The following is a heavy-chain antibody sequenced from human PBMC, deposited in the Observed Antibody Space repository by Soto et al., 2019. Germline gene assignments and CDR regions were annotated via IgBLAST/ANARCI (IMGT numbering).Heavy chain of an antibody. Sequence: SGPTLVNPTQTLTLTSTFSGFSLSTSGMRVSWIRQPPGKALEWLARIDWGDDKFYSTSLKTRLTISKDTSKNQVVLTMTNMDPVDTATYYCARTYDSSGYSPYNFDYWGQGTLVTDSS. V-gene: IGHV2-70*04. D-gene: IGHD3-22*01. CDR1: GFSLSTSGMR. CDR3: ARTYDSSGYSPYNFDY. CDR2: IDWGDDK. J-gene: IGHJ4*02.